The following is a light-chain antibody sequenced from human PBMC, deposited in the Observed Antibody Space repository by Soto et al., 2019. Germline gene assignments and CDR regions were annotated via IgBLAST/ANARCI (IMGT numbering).Light chain of an antibody. J-gene: IGKJ1*01. CDR1: QSVSCSY. CDR2: GAS. CDR3: QQRHNWPRT. V-gene: IGKV3D-20*02. Sequence: EIVLTQSPCTLSLSPGERATLSCRASQSVSCSYLAWYRQKSVHAPGLLIYGASSSATGIPDRFSGSGSGTDFTLTISSLQSEDFAVYYCQQRHNWPRTFGQGTKL.